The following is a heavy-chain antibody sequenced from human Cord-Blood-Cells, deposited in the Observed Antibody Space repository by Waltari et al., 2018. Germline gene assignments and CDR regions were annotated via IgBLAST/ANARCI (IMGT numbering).Heavy chain of an antibody. J-gene: IGHJ5*02. Sequence: QITLKESGPTLVKPTQTLTLTCTFSGSSLSTSGVGVGWIRQPPGKALEWLALIYWNDDKRYSPSLKRRLTITKDTSKNQVVLTLTNMHPLDTATYYCAHSPFDFWSGSLSNWCDPWGQGTLVTVSS. CDR3: AHSPFDFWSGSLSNWCDP. V-gene: IGHV2-5*01. D-gene: IGHD3-3*01. CDR2: IYWNDDK. CDR1: GSSLSTSGVG.